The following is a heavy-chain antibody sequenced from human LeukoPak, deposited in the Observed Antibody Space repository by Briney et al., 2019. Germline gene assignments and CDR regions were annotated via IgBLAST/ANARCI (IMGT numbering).Heavy chain of an antibody. CDR1: SGSLSGYY. CDR3: AREGYCATSSCYVRYYGLDV. Sequence: PSETLSLTCAVYSGSLSGYYWSWVRQHPEKGLEWIGYIYYSGSTYYNPSLKSRLTMSVDTSKNQFSLRLSSVTAADTAVYYCAREGYCATSSCYVRYYGLDVWDQGTTVTVSS. J-gene: IGHJ6*02. CDR2: IYYSGST. D-gene: IGHD2-2*01. V-gene: IGHV4-31*11.